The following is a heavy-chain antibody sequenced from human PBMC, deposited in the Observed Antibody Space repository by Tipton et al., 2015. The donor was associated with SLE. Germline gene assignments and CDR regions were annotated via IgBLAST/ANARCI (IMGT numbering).Heavy chain of an antibody. J-gene: IGHJ5*02. CDR2: IHHSGRT. CDR3: ARQHSGGATDT. CDR1: GASVSSSGYS. V-gene: IGHV4-31*03. D-gene: IGHD1-26*01. Sequence: TLSLTCSVSGASVSSSGYSWNWVRQHPGAGLEWIGYIHHSGRTDYNPSLRSRVTISRDTSKNQFSLNVNSVTAADTAVYYCARQHSGGATDTWGQGTLVTVSS.